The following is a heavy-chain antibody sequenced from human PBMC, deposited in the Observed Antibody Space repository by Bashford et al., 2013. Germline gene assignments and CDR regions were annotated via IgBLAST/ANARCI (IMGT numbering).Heavy chain of an antibody. CDR3: AKNSGSAASDHYYGMDV. CDR1: GFTFSSYA. J-gene: IGHJ6*02. CDR2: ISYDGSNK. Sequence: GGSLRLSCAASGFTFSSYAMHWVRQAPGKGLEWVAVISYDGSNKYYADSVKGRFTISRDNSKNTLYLQMNSLRAEDTAVYYCAKNSGSAASDHYYGMDVWGQGTTVTVSS. D-gene: IGHD6-6*01. V-gene: IGHV3-30-3*02.